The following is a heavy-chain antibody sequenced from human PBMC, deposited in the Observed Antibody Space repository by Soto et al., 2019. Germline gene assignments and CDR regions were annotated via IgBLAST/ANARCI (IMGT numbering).Heavy chain of an antibody. V-gene: IGHV3-21*01. D-gene: IGHD1-20*01. J-gene: IGHJ4*01. CDR1: GFTFSSYS. CDR3: PRVSGGIRMYSFAS. Sequence: EVQLVESGGGLVKPGGSLRLSCAASGFTFSSYSMNWVRQAPGKGLEWVSSISSSSSYIYYADSVKGRFTISRDNAKNSLYLKRTSLRAGDTVGYYFPRVSGGIRMYSFASWGKEPWSPSPQ. CDR2: ISSSSSYI.